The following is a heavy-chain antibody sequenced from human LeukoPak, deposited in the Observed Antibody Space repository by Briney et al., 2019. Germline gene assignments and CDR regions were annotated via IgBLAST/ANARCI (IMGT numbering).Heavy chain of an antibody. V-gene: IGHV4-30-4*01. CDR3: ARGAPPQN. Sequence: PSETLSLTCTVSGGSISSGDYYWSWIRQPPGKGLEWIGYIYYSGSTYYNPSLKSRVTISVDTSKNQFSLNLTSVTAADTAVYYCARGAPPQNWGQGTLVTVSS. J-gene: IGHJ4*02. CDR2: IYYSGST. CDR1: GGSISSGDYY.